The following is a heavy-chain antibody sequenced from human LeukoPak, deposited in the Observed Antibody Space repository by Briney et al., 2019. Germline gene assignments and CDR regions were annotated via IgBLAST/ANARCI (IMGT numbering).Heavy chain of an antibody. CDR3: ARGFNYGGNGIDI. CDR2: IRNKANSYTT. J-gene: IGHJ3*02. Sequence: GGSLRLSCAASGFTFSDHYMDWVRQAPGKGLEWVGRIRNKANSYTTEYAASVKGRFTISRDDSKNSLYLQMNSLKTEDTAVYYCARGFNYGGNGIDIWGQGTRVTVSS. CDR1: GFTFSDHY. V-gene: IGHV3-72*01. D-gene: IGHD4-23*01.